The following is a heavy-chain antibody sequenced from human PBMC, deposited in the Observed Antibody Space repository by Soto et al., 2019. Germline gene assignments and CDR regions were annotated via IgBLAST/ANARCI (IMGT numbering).Heavy chain of an antibody. Sequence: PSETLSLTCSVSGDSISNLDYFWAWIRQPPGQALEYIGYIYKSATTYYNPSFESRVAISVDTSKSQFSLNVTSVTAADTAVYFCARVYRQYCSSTSCYTRPTGGLYYYYGMDVWGQGTTVTVSS. CDR3: ARVYRQYCSSTSCYTRPTGGLYYYYGMDV. J-gene: IGHJ6*02. V-gene: IGHV4-30-4*01. CDR1: GDSISNLDYF. D-gene: IGHD2-2*02. CDR2: IYKSATT.